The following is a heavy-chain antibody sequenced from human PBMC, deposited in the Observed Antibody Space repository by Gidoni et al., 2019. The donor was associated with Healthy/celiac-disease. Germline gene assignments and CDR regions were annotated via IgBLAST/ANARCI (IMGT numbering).Heavy chain of an antibody. CDR1: GFPFSSYG. J-gene: IGHJ4*02. D-gene: IGHD3-3*01. V-gene: IGHV3-33*01. CDR2: IWYDGSNK. Sequence: QVQLVESGGGVVQPGRSLRLSCAASGFPFSSYGLHWVSQAPGKGLEWVAVIWYDGSNKYYADSVKGRFTISRDNSKNTLYLQMNSLRAEDTAVYYCARGERYGYDFWSGYYTFRSMDYWGQGTLVTVSS. CDR3: ARGERYGYDFWSGYYTFRSMDY.